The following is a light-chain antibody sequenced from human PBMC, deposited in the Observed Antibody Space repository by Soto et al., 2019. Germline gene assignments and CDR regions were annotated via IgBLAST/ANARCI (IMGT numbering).Light chain of an antibody. CDR3: QQNGSLPIT. CDR1: KSLSGGY. V-gene: IGKV3-20*01. J-gene: IGKJ5*01. CDR2: SAS. Sequence: EIVLTQSPGTLSLSPGERATLSCRASKSLSGGYLAWFQQKPGHTPRLLIYSASNRATGITDRVSCSGSGTDFTLTISRLEPEDFVVYYCQQNGSLPITFGQGTRLEIK.